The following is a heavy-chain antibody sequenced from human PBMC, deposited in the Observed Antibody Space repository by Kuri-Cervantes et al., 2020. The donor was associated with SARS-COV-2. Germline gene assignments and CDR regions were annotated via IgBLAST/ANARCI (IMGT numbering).Heavy chain of an antibody. Sequence: SETLSLTCTVSGGSISSSSYYWGWIRQPPGKGLEWIGSIYHSGSTYYNPSLKSRVTISVDTSKNQFSLKLSSVTAADTAVYYCARWSGFFFDIWGQGTMVTVSS. V-gene: IGHV4-39*07. J-gene: IGHJ3*02. CDR2: IYHSGST. CDR3: ARWSGFFFDI. D-gene: IGHD3-3*01. CDR1: GGSISSSSYY.